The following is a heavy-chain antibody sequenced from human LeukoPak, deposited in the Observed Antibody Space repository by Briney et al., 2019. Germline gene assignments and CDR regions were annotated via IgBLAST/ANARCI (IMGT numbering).Heavy chain of an antibody. J-gene: IGHJ4*02. CDR1: GGTFSSYT. Sequence: EASAKVSCKASGGTFSSYTISWVRQAPGQGLEWMGRIIPILGIANYAQKFQGRVTITADKSTSTAYMELSSLRSEDTAVYYCAPESSGWYGSGYWGQGTLVTVSS. D-gene: IGHD6-19*01. V-gene: IGHV1-69*02. CDR2: IIPILGIA. CDR3: APESSGWYGSGY.